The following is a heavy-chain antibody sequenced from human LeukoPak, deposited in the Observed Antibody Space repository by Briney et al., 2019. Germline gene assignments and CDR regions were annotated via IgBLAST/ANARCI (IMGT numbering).Heavy chain of an antibody. Sequence: KPSETLPLTCTVSGGSISSSSYYWGWIRQPPGKGLEWIGSIYYSGSTYYNPSLKSRVTISADTSKNQFSLKLSSVTAADTAVYYCASQPLGHIRRYYYYYGMDVWGQGTTVTVSS. V-gene: IGHV4-39*01. CDR2: IYYSGST. CDR3: ASQPLGHIRRYYYYYGMDV. J-gene: IGHJ6*02. CDR1: GGSISSSSYY.